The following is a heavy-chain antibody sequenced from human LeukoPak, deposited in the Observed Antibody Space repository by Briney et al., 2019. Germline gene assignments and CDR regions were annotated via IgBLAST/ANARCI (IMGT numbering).Heavy chain of an antibody. CDR1: GYTFTSYG. D-gene: IGHD1-20*01. CDR3: ARTITDYNWFDP. V-gene: IGHV1-18*04. CDR2: ISAYNGNT. Sequence: ASVKVSCKASGYTFTSYGISWVRQAPGQGLEWMGWISAYNGNTNYAQKLQGRVTMTTDTSTSTACMELRSLRSDDTAVYYCARTITDYNWFDPWGQGTLVTVSS. J-gene: IGHJ5*02.